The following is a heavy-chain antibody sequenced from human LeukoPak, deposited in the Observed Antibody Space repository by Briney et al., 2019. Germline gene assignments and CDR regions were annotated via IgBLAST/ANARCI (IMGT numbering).Heavy chain of an antibody. D-gene: IGHD3-10*01. Sequence: GGSLRLSCAASGFTFSSYGMHWVRQAPGKGLEWVAVISYDGSNKYYADSVKGRFTISRDNSKNTLYLQMNSLRAEDTAVYYCARDMFYYGSGSRDWFDPWGQGTLVTVSS. CDR1: GFTFSSYG. CDR2: ISYDGSNK. J-gene: IGHJ5*02. CDR3: ARDMFYYGSGSRDWFDP. V-gene: IGHV3-30*03.